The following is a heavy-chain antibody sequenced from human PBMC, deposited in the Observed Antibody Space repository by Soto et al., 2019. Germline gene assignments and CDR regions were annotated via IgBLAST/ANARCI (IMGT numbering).Heavy chain of an antibody. CDR1: GFTFSTYG. J-gene: IGHJ5*02. CDR3: ARGANYVESSSSSDALDP. V-gene: IGHV3-33*01. D-gene: IGHD6-6*01. CDR2: ILYDGRNQ. Sequence: QVQLVESGGGVVQPGGSLRLSCAASGFTFSTYGMHWVRQAPGKGLEWVAVILYDGRNQSYADSVKGQFAISRDNSKSTLYLPMNSLRAEDTAVYFCARGANYVESSSSSDALDPWGQGTMVTVSS.